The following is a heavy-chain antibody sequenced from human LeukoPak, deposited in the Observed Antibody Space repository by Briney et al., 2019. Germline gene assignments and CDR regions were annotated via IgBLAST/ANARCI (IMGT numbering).Heavy chain of an antibody. CDR3: AKVPGGWYGWSRQYYYYGMDV. D-gene: IGHD6-19*01. J-gene: IGHJ6*02. V-gene: IGHV3-23*01. Sequence: PGGSLRLSCAASGFTFSSYAMSWVRQAPGKGLGWVSAISGSGGSTYYADSVKGRFTISRDNSKNTLYLQMNSLRAEDTAVYYCAKVPGGWYGWSRQYYYYGMDVWGQGATVTVSS. CDR1: GFTFSSYA. CDR2: ISGSGGST.